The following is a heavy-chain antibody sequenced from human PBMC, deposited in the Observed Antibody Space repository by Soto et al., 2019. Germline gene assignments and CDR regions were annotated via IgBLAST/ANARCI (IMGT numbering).Heavy chain of an antibody. Sequence: QVQLVQSGAEMKKPGSSVRVSCKASGGMFYSSAINWVRQAPGQGLEWMGGIVPMNGSPKYAQEFLGRVTISADASATTAYMDLSGLKTEDTAVYYCSFAPNWTYQLTRYWGRRTQVTVS. CDR2: IVPMNGSP. CDR1: GGMFYSSA. J-gene: IGHJ4*02. V-gene: IGHV1-69*01. CDR3: SFAPNWTYQLTRY. D-gene: IGHD2-2*01.